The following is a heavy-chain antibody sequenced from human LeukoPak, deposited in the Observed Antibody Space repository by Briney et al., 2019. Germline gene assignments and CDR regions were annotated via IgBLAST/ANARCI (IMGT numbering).Heavy chain of an antibody. J-gene: IGHJ3*02. CDR2: FNPKDGET. CDR1: GYTLTDLS. CDR3: VTTPLVGVTFGYRGGYAFDI. D-gene: IGHD1-26*01. V-gene: IGHV1-24*01. Sequence: ASVKVSCKVSGYTLTDLSMHWVRQAPGQGLEWIGCFNPKDGETIYAQNFQGRVTMTKDTSTNTAYMELSSLSSEDTAVYYCVTTPLVGVTFGYRGGYAFDIWGQGTMVTVSS.